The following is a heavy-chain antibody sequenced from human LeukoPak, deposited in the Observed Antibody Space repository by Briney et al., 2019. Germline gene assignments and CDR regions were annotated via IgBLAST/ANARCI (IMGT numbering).Heavy chain of an antibody. J-gene: IGHJ4*02. CDR3: AKAPRSTTSCCRFDD. V-gene: IGHV3-23*01. Sequence: PGGSLRLSCAASGFTFSSYAMSWVRQAPGKGLEWVSAISGSGGSTYYADSVKGRFTISRDNSKNTLYLQMNSLRVEDTAVYYCAKAPRSTTSCCRFDDWGQGTLLTVSS. D-gene: IGHD2-2*01. CDR2: ISGSGGST. CDR1: GFTFSSYA.